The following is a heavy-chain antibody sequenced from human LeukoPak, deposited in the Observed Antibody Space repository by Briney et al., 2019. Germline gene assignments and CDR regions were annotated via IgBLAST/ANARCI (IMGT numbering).Heavy chain of an antibody. CDR3: AKDRDSGSGYYTWGLFDA. Sequence: PGGSLRLSCAASGFTFSSYGMHWVRQAPGKGLEWVAVISYDGSNKYYADSIKGRFIISRDNSKNMLYLQMNSLRAEDTAVYYCAKDRDSGSGYYTWGLFDAWGQGTLVTVSS. CDR2: ISYDGSNK. D-gene: IGHD3-10*01. V-gene: IGHV3-30*18. CDR1: GFTFSSYG. J-gene: IGHJ5*02.